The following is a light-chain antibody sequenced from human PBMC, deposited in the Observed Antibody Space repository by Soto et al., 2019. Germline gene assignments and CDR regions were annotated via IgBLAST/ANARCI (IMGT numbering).Light chain of an antibody. CDR3: QQLNSYPIT. J-gene: IGKJ5*01. CDR1: QSISSW. V-gene: IGKV1-5*01. Sequence: DIQMTHSPSSLSASVGDRVTITCRASQSISSWLAWYQQKPGKAPKVLIYDASNLEYGVPSRFSGSGFGTEFILTISSLQPEDFATYYCQQLNSYPITFGQGTRLEI. CDR2: DAS.